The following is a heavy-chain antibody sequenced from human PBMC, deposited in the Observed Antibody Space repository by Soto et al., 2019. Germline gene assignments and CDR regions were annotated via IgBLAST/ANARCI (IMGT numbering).Heavy chain of an antibody. J-gene: IGHJ6*02. Sequence: GESLKISCKGSGYSFTSYWVGCVRQMPGKGLEWMGIIYPGDSDTRYSPSFQGQVTISADKSISTAYLQWSSLKASDTAMYYCARRGSRKLYGMDVWGQGTTVTVSS. V-gene: IGHV5-51*01. CDR3: ARRGSRKLYGMDV. CDR1: GYSFTSYW. CDR2: IYPGDSDT. D-gene: IGHD2-2*01.